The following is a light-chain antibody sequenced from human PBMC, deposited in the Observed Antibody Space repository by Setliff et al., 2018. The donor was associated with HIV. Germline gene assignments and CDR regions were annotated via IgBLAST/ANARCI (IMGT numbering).Light chain of an antibody. V-gene: IGKV4-1*01. J-gene: IGKJ4*01. CDR1: QSVLYSSNNKNY. CDR2: WAS. CDR3: QQYYSTPLT. Sequence: DIVMTQSPDYLAVSLGERATINCKSSQSVLYSSNNKNYLAWYQQKPGQSPKLLIYWASTRESGVPDRFSGSGSGTDFTLTISSLQAEDVAVYYCQQYYSTPLTFGGGTKVDIK.